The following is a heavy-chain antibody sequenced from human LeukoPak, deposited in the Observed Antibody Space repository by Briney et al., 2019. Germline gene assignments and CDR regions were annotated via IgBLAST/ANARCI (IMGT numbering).Heavy chain of an antibody. D-gene: IGHD6-13*01. V-gene: IGHV4-61*02. CDR1: GGSISSGSYY. Sequence: SETLSLTCTVSGGSISSGSYYWSWIRQPAGKGLEWIGRIYTSGSTNYNPSLKSRVTISVDTSKNQFSLKLSSVTAADTAVYYCAREGYSGSWYFDYWGQGTLVTVSS. CDR3: AREGYSGSWYFDY. CDR2: IYTSGST. J-gene: IGHJ4*02.